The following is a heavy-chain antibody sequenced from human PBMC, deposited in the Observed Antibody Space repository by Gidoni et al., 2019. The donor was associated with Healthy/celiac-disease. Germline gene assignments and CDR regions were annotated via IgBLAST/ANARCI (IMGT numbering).Heavy chain of an antibody. CDR2: ISSSSSYT. CDR3: ARVMGYCSSTSCYGDYWYFDL. V-gene: IGHV3-11*06. D-gene: IGHD2-2*01. CDR1: GFTFSDYY. J-gene: IGHJ2*01. Sequence: QVQLVESGGGLVKPGGSLRLSCAASGFTFSDYYMSWIRQAPGKGLEWVSYISSSSSYTNYADSVKGRFTISRDNAKNSLYLQMNSLRAEDTAVYYCARVMGYCSSTSCYGDYWYFDLWGRGTLVTVSS.